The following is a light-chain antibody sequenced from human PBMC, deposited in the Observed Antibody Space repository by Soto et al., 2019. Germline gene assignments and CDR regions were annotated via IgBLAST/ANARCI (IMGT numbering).Light chain of an antibody. CDR2: RTN. J-gene: IGLJ2*01. CDR1: SSNIGSNY. Sequence: QSVLTQPPSESGTPGQRVTISCSGSSSNIGSNYVYWYQQLPGTAPKLLIYRTNQRPSGVPDRFSGSKSGTAASLAISGLRSEDEADYYCAAWDDSLSGVVFGGGTKLTVL. V-gene: IGLV1-47*01. CDR3: AAWDDSLSGVV.